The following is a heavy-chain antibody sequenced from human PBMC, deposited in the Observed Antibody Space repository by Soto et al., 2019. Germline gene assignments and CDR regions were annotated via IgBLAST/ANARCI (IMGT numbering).Heavy chain of an antibody. Sequence: EVQLVESGGGLVQPGGSLRLSCAASGFTFSNDWMTWVRQAPGKGLEWVANIKKDGSKKSYLDPVWGRLTVSRDNAKNLLYVEMNSLRAEDTALYFCASGVVPGNGNSYCDAFDIWCQGTMVTVSS. CDR1: GFTFSNDW. J-gene: IGHJ3*02. V-gene: IGHV3-7*05. CDR3: ASGVVPGNGNSYCDAFDI. CDR2: IKKDGSKK. D-gene: IGHD3-3*01.